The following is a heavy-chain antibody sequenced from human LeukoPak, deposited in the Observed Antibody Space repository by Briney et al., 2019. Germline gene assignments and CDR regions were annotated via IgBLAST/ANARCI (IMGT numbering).Heavy chain of an antibody. CDR2: ICPGDSDT. D-gene: IGHD3-9*01. Sequence: GESLKISCKGSGYSFTSYWIGWVRQMPGKGLEWMGIICPGDSDTRYSPSFQGQVTISADKSISTAYLQWSSLKASDTAMYYCARQNDILTGYSDYWGQGTLVTVSS. V-gene: IGHV5-51*01. CDR1: GYSFTSYW. J-gene: IGHJ4*02. CDR3: ARQNDILTGYSDY.